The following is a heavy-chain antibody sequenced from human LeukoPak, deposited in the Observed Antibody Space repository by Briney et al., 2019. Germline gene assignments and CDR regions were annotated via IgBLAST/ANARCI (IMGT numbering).Heavy chain of an antibody. CDR3: ARRDARYGMDV. V-gene: IGHV1-8*01. CDR1: GYTVTSYD. D-gene: IGHD2-2*01. Sequence: GSVKVSCKASGYTVTSYDINWVRQATGQGLEWMGWMNPNSGNTGYAQKFQGRGTMTRNTSISTAYMELSSLRSEDTAVYYCARRDARYGMDVWGQGTTVTVSS. CDR2: MNPNSGNT. J-gene: IGHJ6*02.